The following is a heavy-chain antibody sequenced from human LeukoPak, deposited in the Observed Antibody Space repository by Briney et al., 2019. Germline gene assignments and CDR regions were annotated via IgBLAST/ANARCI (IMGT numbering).Heavy chain of an antibody. J-gene: IGHJ4*02. V-gene: IGHV1-18*01. D-gene: IGHD6-19*01. CDR2: ISAYNGNT. Sequence: ASVKVSCKASGYTFTSYVISWVRQAPGQGLEWMGWISAYNGNTNYAQKLQGRVTMTTDTSTSTAYMELRSLRSDDTAVYYCARDPPRGQLAVNYYFDYWGQGTLVTVSS. CDR1: GYTFTSYV. CDR3: ARDPPRGQLAVNYYFDY.